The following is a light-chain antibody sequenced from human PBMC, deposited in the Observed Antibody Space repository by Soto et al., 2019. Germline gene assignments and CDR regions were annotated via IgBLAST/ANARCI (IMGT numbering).Light chain of an antibody. CDR1: QRVSTAY. J-gene: IGKJ1*01. CDR2: GTS. Sequence: EFVLTQSPGTLSLSPGERATLSCRASQRVSTAYLAWYQQKPGQAPKLLIFGTSTRAIGIPDRFSGSGSGTDFTLSISRLEPEDFAVYFCHQYGVSPQTFGQGTKVDIK. V-gene: IGKV3-20*01. CDR3: HQYGVSPQT.